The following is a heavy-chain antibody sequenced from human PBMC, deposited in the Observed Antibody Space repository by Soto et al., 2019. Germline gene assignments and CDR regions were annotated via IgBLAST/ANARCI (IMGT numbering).Heavy chain of an antibody. CDR1: GGSINSYW. CDR2: VYSSGTT. CDR3: AREPIVEGPPGYNWFDP. J-gene: IGHJ5*02. D-gene: IGHD3-22*01. V-gene: IGHV4-4*07. Sequence: SETLSLTCSVSGGSINSYWWSWIRQPAGKGLEWIGRVYSSGTTDYNPSLNSRATMSVETSKNQFSLKLSSVTAADTAVYYCAREPIVEGPPGYNWFDPWGQGILVTVSS.